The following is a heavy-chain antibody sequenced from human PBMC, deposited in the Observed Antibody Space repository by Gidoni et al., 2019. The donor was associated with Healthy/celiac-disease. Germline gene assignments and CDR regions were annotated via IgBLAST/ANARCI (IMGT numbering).Heavy chain of an antibody. D-gene: IGHD1-26*01. CDR2: ISGSGGST. Sequence: EVQLLESGGGLVQPGGSLRLSCAASGFTFSSYAMSWVRQAPGKGLEWVSAISGSGGSTYYADSVKGRFTISRDNSKNTLYLQMNSLRAEDTAVYYCAKNGITLEFRRGWFDPWGQGTLVTVSS. CDR1: GFTFSSYA. CDR3: AKNGITLEFRRGWFDP. V-gene: IGHV3-23*01. J-gene: IGHJ5*02.